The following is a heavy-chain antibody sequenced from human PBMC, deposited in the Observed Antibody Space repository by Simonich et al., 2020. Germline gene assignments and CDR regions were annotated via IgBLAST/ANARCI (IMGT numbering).Heavy chain of an antibody. CDR1: GYTFTGYY. CDR2: IHPNSGGT. CDR3: ARVPGIYYYYGMDV. J-gene: IGHJ6*02. Sequence: GAEVKKPGASVKVSCKASGYTFTGYYMHWVRQAPGQGLEWMGRIHPNSGGTNYAQKFQGRVTLTRDTSISTAYMELRRLRSDDTAVYYCARVPGIYYYYGMDVWGQGTTVTVSS. V-gene: IGHV1-2*06. D-gene: IGHD3-10*01.